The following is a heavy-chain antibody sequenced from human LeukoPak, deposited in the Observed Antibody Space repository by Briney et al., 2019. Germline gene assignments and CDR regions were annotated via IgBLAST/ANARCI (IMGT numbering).Heavy chain of an antibody. Sequence: ASVKVSCKASGYTFTGYYMHWVRQAPGQGLEWMGWINPNSGGTNYAQKFQGRVTMTRDTSISTAYMELNRLRSDDTAVYYCAREYDSSGYSYYGMDVWGQGTTVTVSS. CDR2: INPNSGGT. CDR3: AREYDSSGYSYYGMDV. D-gene: IGHD3-22*01. V-gene: IGHV1-2*02. CDR1: GYTFTGYY. J-gene: IGHJ6*02.